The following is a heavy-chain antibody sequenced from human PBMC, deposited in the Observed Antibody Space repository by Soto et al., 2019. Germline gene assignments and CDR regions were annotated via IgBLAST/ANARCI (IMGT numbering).Heavy chain of an antibody. CDR1: CYTFTTCG. CDR3: ARDKVEMAKIFDY. J-gene: IGHJ4*02. D-gene: IGHD5-12*01. Sequence: QVQLVQSGAEVKKPGASVKVSCKTSCYTFTTCGISWVRQAPGQGLEWMGWISPYNGNTHYAQKIQGRVTMTTDTSTSTAYMELRSPRSDDTAVYYGARDKVEMAKIFDYWGQGTLVTVSS. V-gene: IGHV1-18*04. CDR2: ISPYNGNT.